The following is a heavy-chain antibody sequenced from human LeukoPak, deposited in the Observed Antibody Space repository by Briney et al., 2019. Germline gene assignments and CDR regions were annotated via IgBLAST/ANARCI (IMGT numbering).Heavy chain of an antibody. Sequence: GGSLRLSCAASGFIFGNYAVTWVRQAPGKGLEWVANIKQDGSEKYYVDSVKGRFTISRDNAKNSLYLQMNSLRAEDTAVYYCARAIKDDAGAPTRFFDYWGQGTLVTVSS. CDR3: ARAIKDDAGAPTRFFDY. J-gene: IGHJ4*02. V-gene: IGHV3-7*01. CDR1: GFIFGNYA. D-gene: IGHD2-15*01. CDR2: IKQDGSEK.